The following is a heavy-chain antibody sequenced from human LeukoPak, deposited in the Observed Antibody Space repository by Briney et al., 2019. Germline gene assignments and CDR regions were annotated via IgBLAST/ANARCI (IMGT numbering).Heavy chain of an antibody. Sequence: ASVKVSCKASGYTFTSYDINWVRQATGQGLEWMGWMNPNSGNTGYAQKFQGRVTMTRNTSISTAYMELSSLRSEDTAVYYCARGLRGYCSSTSCYYSDYWGQGTLVTVSS. CDR2: MNPNSGNT. CDR3: ARGLRGYCSSTSCYYSDY. J-gene: IGHJ4*02. CDR1: GYTFTSYD. D-gene: IGHD2-2*01. V-gene: IGHV1-8*01.